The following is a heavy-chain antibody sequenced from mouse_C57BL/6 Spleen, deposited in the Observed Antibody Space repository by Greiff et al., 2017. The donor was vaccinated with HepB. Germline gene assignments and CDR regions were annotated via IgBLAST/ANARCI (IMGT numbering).Heavy chain of an antibody. V-gene: IGHV1-19*01. CDR1: GYTFTDYY. Sequence: EVQLQQSGPVLVKPGASVKMSCKASGYTFTDYYMNWVKQSHGKSLEWIGVINPYNGGTSYNQKFKGKATLTVDKSSSPAYMELNSLTSEDSAVYYCARYPYYYGSPYCDDWGQGTTLTVSS. CDR2: INPYNGGT. CDR3: ARYPYYYGSPYCDD. J-gene: IGHJ2*01. D-gene: IGHD1-1*01.